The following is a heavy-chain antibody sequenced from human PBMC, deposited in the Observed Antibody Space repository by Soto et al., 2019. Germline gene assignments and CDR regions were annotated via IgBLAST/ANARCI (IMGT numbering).Heavy chain of an antibody. J-gene: IGHJ4*02. CDR3: AKGFSSGWYVDS. Sequence: PSETLSLTCSVSGGSVSSDAYYWSWIRQPPGKTLEWIGFILSGGGTSTNPSLRSRLSISVDTSRNQFSLRLTSVTASDTGVYFRAKGFSSGWYVDSWGRGTLVTVSS. V-gene: IGHV4-61*08. CDR1: GGSVSSDAYY. D-gene: IGHD6-19*01. CDR2: ILSGGGT.